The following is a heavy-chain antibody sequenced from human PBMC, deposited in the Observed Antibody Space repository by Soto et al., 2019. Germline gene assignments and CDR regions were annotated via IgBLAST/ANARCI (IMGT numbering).Heavy chain of an antibody. D-gene: IGHD6-19*01. CDR1: GFTFSTYA. CDR3: AKESPFSGWYVGDALDI. Sequence: EVQLLESGGGLVQPGGSLRLSCVASGFTFSTYAMNWVRQAPGKGLEWVSAISGSDGSTYYADSVKGRFTISRDNSKNTLYLQMRSLRAEDTAVYYCAKESPFSGWYVGDALDIWGQGTMVTVSS. V-gene: IGHV3-23*01. CDR2: ISGSDGST. J-gene: IGHJ3*02.